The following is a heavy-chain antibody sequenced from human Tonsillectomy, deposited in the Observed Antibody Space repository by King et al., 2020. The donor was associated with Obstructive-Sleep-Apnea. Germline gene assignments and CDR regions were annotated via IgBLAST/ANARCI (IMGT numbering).Heavy chain of an antibody. CDR1: GYSFTSYW. V-gene: IGHV5-51*01. CDR3: ARWLVTMVRGVIMDYYYGMDV. J-gene: IGHJ6*02. CDR2: IYPGDSDT. Sequence: VQLVGSGAEVKKPGESLKISCKGSGYSFTSYWIGWVRQMPGKGLEWMGIIYPGDSDTRYSPSFQGQVTISADKSISTAYLQWSSLKASDTAMYYCARWLVTMVRGVIMDYYYGMDVWGQGTTVTVSS. D-gene: IGHD3-10*01.